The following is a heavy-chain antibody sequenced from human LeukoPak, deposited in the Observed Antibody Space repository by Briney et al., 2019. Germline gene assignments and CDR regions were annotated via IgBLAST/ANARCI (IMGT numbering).Heavy chain of an antibody. D-gene: IGHD6-6*01. V-gene: IGHV4-39*01. Sequence: SETLSLTCTVSGGSISSSSYYWGWIRQPPGKGLEWIGSIYYSGSTYYNPSLKSRVTVSVDTSKNQFSLKLSSVTAADTAVYYCARHSGYSSSSLFDYWGQGTLVTVSS. CDR1: GGSISSSSYY. CDR2: IYYSGST. CDR3: ARHSGYSSSSLFDY. J-gene: IGHJ4*02.